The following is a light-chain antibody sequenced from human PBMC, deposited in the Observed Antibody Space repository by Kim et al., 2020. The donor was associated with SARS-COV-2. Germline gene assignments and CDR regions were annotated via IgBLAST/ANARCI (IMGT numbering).Light chain of an antibody. CDR3: NSRDSSGNHWV. J-gene: IGLJ7*01. CDR1: SLGRYY. CDR2: GKN. Sequence: ALGQTVRITCQGDSLGRYYASWYQQKPGPAPVLVIYGKNNRPSGIPDRFSGSSSGNTASLTITGAQAEDEADYYCNSRDSSGNHWVFGGGTQLTVL. V-gene: IGLV3-19*01.